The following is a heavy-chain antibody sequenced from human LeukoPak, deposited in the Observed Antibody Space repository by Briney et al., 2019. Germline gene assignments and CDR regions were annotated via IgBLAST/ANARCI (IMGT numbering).Heavy chain of an antibody. CDR2: INRSGST. CDR1: GGSLSYYY. Sequence: SETLSLTCAVYGGSLSYYYWSWIRQPPEKGLEWIGEINRSGSTNYNPSLKSRVSISVDTSKNQFSLKLSSVTAADTAVYYCARGGFYCGDDCYVDYWGEPWLVTVSS. D-gene: IGHD2-21*02. CDR3: ARGGFYCGDDCYVDY. J-gene: IGHJ4*01. V-gene: IGHV4-34*01.